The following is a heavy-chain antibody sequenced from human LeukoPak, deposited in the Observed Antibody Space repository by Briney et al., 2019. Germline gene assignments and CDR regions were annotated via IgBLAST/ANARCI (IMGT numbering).Heavy chain of an antibody. Sequence: PGGSLRLSCAASGFTFSSYAMSWVRQAPGKGLEWVSAISGSGGSTYYADSVKGRFTISRDNSKNTLYLQMNSLRAEDTAVYYCAREFGDGYNLELVGASDIWGQGTMVTVSS. V-gene: IGHV3-23*01. J-gene: IGHJ3*02. CDR3: AREFGDGYNLELVGASDI. CDR1: GFTFSSYA. D-gene: IGHD5-24*01. CDR2: ISGSGGST.